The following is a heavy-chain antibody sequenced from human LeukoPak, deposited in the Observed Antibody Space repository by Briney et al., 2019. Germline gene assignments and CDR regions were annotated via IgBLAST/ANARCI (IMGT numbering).Heavy chain of an antibody. J-gene: IGHJ6*02. D-gene: IGHD3-3*01. CDR3: ARCWSRPHYYGMDV. CDR2: ISSSGSTI. CDR1: GFSFRDYY. Sequence: GGSLRLSCAGSGFSFRDYYMSWIRQAPGKGLEWVSFISSSGSTIFYADSVKGRFTISRDNAKNSLYLQMNSLRTEDTAVYYCARCWSRPHYYGMDVWGQGTTVTVSS. V-gene: IGHV3-11*01.